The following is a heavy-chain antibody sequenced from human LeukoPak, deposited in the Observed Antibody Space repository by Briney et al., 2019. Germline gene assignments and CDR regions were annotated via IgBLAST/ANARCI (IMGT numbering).Heavy chain of an antibody. CDR1: GFPFSDFW. D-gene: IGHD4-17*01. CDR2: IKGDGRDK. Sequence: GSLRLSCIASGFPFSDFWMNWVRQPPGRGLEWVANIKGDGRDKYYVDSVRGRFIISRDNAKKLVYLQMSSLKADDTAVYYCVTGHYGGYGRGQGTLVTVSS. J-gene: IGHJ4*02. CDR3: VTGHYGGYG. V-gene: IGHV3-7*01.